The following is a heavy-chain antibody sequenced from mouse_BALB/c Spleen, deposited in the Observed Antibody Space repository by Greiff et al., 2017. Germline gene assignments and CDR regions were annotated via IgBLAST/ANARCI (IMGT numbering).Heavy chain of an antibody. CDR3: ARPDYGYDYYAMDY. CDR2: IYPGSGNT. Sequence: LVESGPELVKPGASVKISCKASGYTFTDYYINWVKQKPGQGLEWIGWIYPGSGNTKYNEKFKGKATLTVDTSSSTAYMQLSSLTSEDTAVYFCARPDYGYDYYAMDYWGQGTSVTVSS. CDR1: GYTFTDYY. V-gene: IGHV1-84*02. D-gene: IGHD1-2*01. J-gene: IGHJ4*01.